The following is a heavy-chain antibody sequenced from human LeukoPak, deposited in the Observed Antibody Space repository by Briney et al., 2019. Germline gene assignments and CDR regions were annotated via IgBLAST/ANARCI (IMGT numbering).Heavy chain of an antibody. J-gene: IGHJ5*02. D-gene: IGHD4-23*01. CDR1: GYTFTSYD. V-gene: IGHV1-8*02. Sequence: TSVKVSCKASGYTFTSYDINWVRQATVQGLELMGWMNPNSGKPGYAQKFQGRVTMTRDMSTSTDYMELSSLRSEDTAVYYCARDNSVEDTAWWFDPWGQGTLVTVSS. CDR3: ARDNSVEDTAWWFDP. CDR2: MNPNSGKP.